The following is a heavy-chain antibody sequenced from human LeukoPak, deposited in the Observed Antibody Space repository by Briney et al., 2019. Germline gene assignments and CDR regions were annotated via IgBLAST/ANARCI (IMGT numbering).Heavy chain of an antibody. J-gene: IGHJ4*02. D-gene: IGHD6-19*01. CDR1: GFTFDDYG. CDR2: ISWNSGTI. V-gene: IGHV3-9*01. Sequence: GRSLRLSCAASGFTFDDYGMHWVRQAPGQGLEWVSGISWNSGTIGYADSVKGRFTISRDNAKNSLYLQMNSLRAEDTAVCYCASYSSLDYWGQGALVTVSS. CDR3: ASYSSLDY.